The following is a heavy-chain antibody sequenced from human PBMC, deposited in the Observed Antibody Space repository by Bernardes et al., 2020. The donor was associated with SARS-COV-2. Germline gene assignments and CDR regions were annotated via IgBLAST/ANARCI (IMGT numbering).Heavy chain of an antibody. CDR1: EFSHSNSA. J-gene: IGHJ4*02. D-gene: IGHD2-2*03. Sequence: GRSLRLSCGASEFSHSNSAVHWGHRAPGKGLEWVAVISFDGSNKFYADSVKGRFTISRDNSKNTLYLQMNSLRAEDTAVYYCARAALEGGYCSSTNCLSFDYWGQGTLVTVSS. CDR2: ISFDGSNK. V-gene: IGHV3-30*04. CDR3: ARAALEGGYCSSTNCLSFDY.